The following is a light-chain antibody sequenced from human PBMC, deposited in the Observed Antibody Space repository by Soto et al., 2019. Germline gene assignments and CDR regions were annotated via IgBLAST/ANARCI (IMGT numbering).Light chain of an antibody. V-gene: IGKV3-20*01. Sequence: EIVLTQSPGTLSLSPGERATLSCRASQSVSSSYLAWYQQKPGQAPMLLIYGASSRATGIPDRFSSSGSGTDFTLTISRLEPEDFAVYYCHQYGSSPLYTFGQGTKLEIK. CDR1: QSVSSSY. CDR2: GAS. CDR3: HQYGSSPLYT. J-gene: IGKJ2*01.